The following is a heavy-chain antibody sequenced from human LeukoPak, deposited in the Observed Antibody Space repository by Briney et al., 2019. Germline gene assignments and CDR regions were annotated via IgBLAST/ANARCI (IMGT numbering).Heavy chain of an antibody. D-gene: IGHD3-10*01. Sequence: GGSLRLSCAASGFTFSSYAMSWVRQAPGKGLEWVSAISGSGGSTYYADSVKGRFTISRDNAKNTLYLQMNSLRAEDTAVYYCGRLAMIRGVIVDYWGQGTLVTVSS. CDR3: GRLAMIRGVIVDY. V-gene: IGHV3-23*01. CDR1: GFTFSSYA. CDR2: ISGSGGST. J-gene: IGHJ4*02.